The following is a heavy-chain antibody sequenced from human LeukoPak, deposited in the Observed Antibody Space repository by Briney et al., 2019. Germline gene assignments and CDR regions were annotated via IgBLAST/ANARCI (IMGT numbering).Heavy chain of an antibody. J-gene: IGHJ4*02. D-gene: IGHD6-19*01. CDR2: INPNSGGT. V-gene: IGHV1-2*02. CDR3: ARETAHYYSSGWYMR. Sequence: SVKVSCKASGYTVTGYYMHGVRQAPGQRLEGRGWINPNSGGTKYAQKCQGRVTITTDTSISTAYMELSRLRSDDPAVYYCARETAHYYSSGWYMRWGQGTLVHVSS. CDR1: GYTVTGYY.